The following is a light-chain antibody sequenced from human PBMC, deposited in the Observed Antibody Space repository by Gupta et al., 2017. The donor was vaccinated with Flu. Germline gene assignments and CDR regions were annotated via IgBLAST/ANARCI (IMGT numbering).Light chain of an antibody. CDR2: DAS. V-gene: IGKV3-11*01. J-gene: IGKJ4*01. Sequence: EIVLTQFPATLSLSPGERATLSCRASQSVSSYLAWYQQKPGQAPRLLIYDASNRATGIPARFSGSGSGTDFALTISSLESEDFGVYYCQQRKNWPLTFGGGTKVEIK. CDR1: QSVSSY. CDR3: QQRKNWPLT.